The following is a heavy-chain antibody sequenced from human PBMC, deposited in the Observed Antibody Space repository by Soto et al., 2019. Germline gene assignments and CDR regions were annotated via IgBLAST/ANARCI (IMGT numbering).Heavy chain of an antibody. J-gene: IGHJ6*01. Sequence: SQTLSLTCAISGDSVSGYSAAWNWVRQSPSRGLEWLGRTYYRSKWYNDFAGSVRSRMTINPDTSKNQFSLQLNSVTPEDTAVYYCARSRENPRNGMDGWGQGTRVTVAS. D-gene: IGHD1-26*01. V-gene: IGHV6-1*01. CDR1: GDSVSGYSAA. CDR3: ARSRENPRNGMDG. CDR2: TYYRSKWYN.